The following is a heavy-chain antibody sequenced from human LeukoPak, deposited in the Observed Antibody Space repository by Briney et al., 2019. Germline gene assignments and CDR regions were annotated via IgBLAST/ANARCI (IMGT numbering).Heavy chain of an antibody. CDR3: ARDSGDWFDP. J-gene: IGHJ5*02. CDR1: GGSISSGGYY. Sequence: SETLSLTCTVSGGSISSGGYYWSWIRQHPGKGLEWIGYIYYSGSTYYNPSLKSRVTISDDTSKNRFSLKLSSVTAADTAVYYCARDSGDWFDPWGQGTLVTVSS. V-gene: IGHV4-31*03. D-gene: IGHD3-10*01. CDR2: IYYSGST.